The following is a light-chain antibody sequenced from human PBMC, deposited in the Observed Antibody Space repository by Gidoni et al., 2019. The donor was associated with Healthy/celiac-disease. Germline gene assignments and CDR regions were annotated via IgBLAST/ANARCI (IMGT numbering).Light chain of an antibody. CDR1: KLGDKY. CDR2: QDS. CDR3: QAWDSSILL. Sequence: SYELTQPPSVSVSPGQTASITCSGDKLGDKYACWYQQKPGKSPVLVIYQDSKRPSGIPERFSGSNSGNTATLTISGTQAMDEADYYCQAWDSSILLFGGGTKLTVL. V-gene: IGLV3-1*01. J-gene: IGLJ2*01.